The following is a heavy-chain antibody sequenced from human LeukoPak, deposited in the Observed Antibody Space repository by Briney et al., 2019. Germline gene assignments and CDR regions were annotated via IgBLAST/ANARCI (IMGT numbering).Heavy chain of an antibody. CDR1: GYTFAGYY. D-gene: IGHD3-3*01. CDR2: INPNSGGT. Sequence: ASVTVSCMASGYTFAGYYMHWVRQAPGQGPERMGWINPNSGGTKYAQKFQGRVTMTRDTSISTAYMELSKLRSDDTAVYYCARAISITIFGVVIYWGQGTLVTVSS. CDR3: ARAISITIFGVVIY. J-gene: IGHJ4*02. V-gene: IGHV1-2*02.